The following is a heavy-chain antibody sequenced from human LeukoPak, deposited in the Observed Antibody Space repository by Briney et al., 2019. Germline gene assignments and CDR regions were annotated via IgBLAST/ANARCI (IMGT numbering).Heavy chain of an antibody. CDR2: ISWNSGSI. D-gene: IGHD1-26*01. V-gene: IGHV3-9*01. Sequence: GGSLRLSCAASGFTFDDYAMHWVRQAPGKGLEWVSGISWNSGSIGYADPVKGRFTISRDNAKNSLYLQMNSLRAEDTALYYCAKDIWDDSGSYTVFDYWGQGTLVTVSS. J-gene: IGHJ4*02. CDR1: GFTFDDYA. CDR3: AKDIWDDSGSYTVFDY.